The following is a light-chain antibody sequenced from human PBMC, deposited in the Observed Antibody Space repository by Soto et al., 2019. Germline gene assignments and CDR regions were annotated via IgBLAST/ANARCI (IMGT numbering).Light chain of an antibody. Sequence: QSALTQPASVSGSPGQSITISCTGTSSDVGSHNFVSWYQQRPGKAPKLMIFEVTKRPSGVSNRFSASKSGNTASLTISGVQPEDEADYYCSSYTSSSTLVFGTGTKLTVL. V-gene: IGLV2-14*02. J-gene: IGLJ1*01. CDR2: EVT. CDR3: SSYTSSSTLV. CDR1: SSDVGSHNF.